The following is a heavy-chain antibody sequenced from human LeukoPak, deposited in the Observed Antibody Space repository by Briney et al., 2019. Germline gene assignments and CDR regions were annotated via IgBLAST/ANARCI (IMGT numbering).Heavy chain of an antibody. CDR1: GFAFSSYP. J-gene: IGHJ4*02. CDR2: MSGGGGTT. Sequence: PGGSLRLSCAGSGFAFSSYPMSWVRQAPGKGLQWVSAMSGGGGTTYYADSVKGRSTITRDNSKSTLYLQMDSLRAEDTAIYYCAARPLMPPRFDDWGQGTLVTVSS. D-gene: IGHD2-2*01. CDR3: AARPLMPPRFDD. V-gene: IGHV3-23*01.